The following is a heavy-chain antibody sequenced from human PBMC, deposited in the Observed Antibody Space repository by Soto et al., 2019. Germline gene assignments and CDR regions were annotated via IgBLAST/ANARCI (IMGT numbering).Heavy chain of an antibody. D-gene: IGHD2-8*01. Sequence: SLRLSCAASGFTFSSYAMHWVRQAPGKGLEWVAVISYDGSNKYYADSVKGRFTISRDNSKNTLYLQMNSLRAEDTAVYYCARFRYCTNGVCYGSYYGMDVWGQGTTVTVSS. CDR2: ISYDGSNK. CDR3: ARFRYCTNGVCYGSYYGMDV. J-gene: IGHJ6*02. CDR1: GFTFSSYA. V-gene: IGHV3-30-3*01.